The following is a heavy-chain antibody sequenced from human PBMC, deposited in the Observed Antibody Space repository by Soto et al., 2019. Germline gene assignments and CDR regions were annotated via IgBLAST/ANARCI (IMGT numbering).Heavy chain of an antibody. V-gene: IGHV1-69*13. J-gene: IGHJ5*02. CDR1: GGTFSSYA. CDR2: IIPIFGTA. CDR3: ARDRSSGSSWFDP. D-gene: IGHD6-19*01. Sequence: GASVKVSCKASGGTFSSYAISWVRQAPGQGLEWMGGIIPIFGTANYAQKFQGRVTITADESTSTAYMELSSLRSEDTAVYYCARDRSSGSSWFDPSGKATLVTVSS.